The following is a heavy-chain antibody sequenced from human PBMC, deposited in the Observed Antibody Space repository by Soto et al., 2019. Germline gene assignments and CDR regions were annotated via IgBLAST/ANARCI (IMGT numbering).Heavy chain of an antibody. Sequence: QVQLQESGPGLVKPSETLSLTCTVSGGSVSRGSYDWSWIRQHPGKGLEWIGYIYYSGCTISNPSLKSRVTISVDTSKNQFSLKLSSVTAADTAVYYCARAPIAVAANDYWGQGTLVTVSS. J-gene: IGHJ4*02. D-gene: IGHD6-19*01. CDR2: IYYSGCT. V-gene: IGHV4-61*01. CDR3: ARAPIAVAANDY. CDR1: GGSVSRGSYD.